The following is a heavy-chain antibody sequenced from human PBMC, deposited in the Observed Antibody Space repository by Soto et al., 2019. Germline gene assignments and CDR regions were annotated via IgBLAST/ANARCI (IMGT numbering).Heavy chain of an antibody. CDR2: IIPLFGTT. V-gene: IGHV1-69*01. J-gene: IGHJ5*02. Sequence: QVQLVQSGSEVKMPGSSVKVSCKTSGWTFSRHAINWVRQAPGQGLEWMGGIIPLFGTTNYAQKLKGRVTISADAYSSKAYMGLSSLTYEDADVYYCARSASHGSSWYFWFDPWGQGTLVTVSS. CDR1: GWTFSRHA. D-gene: IGHD6-13*01. CDR3: ARSASHGSSWYFWFDP.